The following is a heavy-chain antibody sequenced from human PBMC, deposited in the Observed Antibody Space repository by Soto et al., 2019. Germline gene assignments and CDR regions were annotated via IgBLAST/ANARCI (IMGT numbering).Heavy chain of an antibody. V-gene: IGHV4-31*03. CDR3: ARTYYYYYAMDV. CDR1: GGSASSGGYY. J-gene: IGHJ6*02. CDR2: IYYSGTT. Sequence: QVQLQESGPGLVKPSQTLSLTCTVSGGSASSGGYYWTWIRQQPGKGLEWIGYIYYSGTTYYNPPLQSRVNISVGHAKDQLSPKVRSVAGADPAVYYCARTYYYYYAMDVWGQGTMVTVSS.